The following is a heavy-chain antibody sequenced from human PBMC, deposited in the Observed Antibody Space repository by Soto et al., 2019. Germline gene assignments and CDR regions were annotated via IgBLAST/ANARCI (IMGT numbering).Heavy chain of an antibody. CDR2: IFYTGST. CDR3: ARSPRNGFGEFSV. CDR1: GGSISSYY. V-gene: IGHV4-59*01. J-gene: IGHJ4*02. D-gene: IGHD3-10*01. Sequence: SETLSLTCNVSGGSISSYYGSWIRQPPGRGLEWIGYIFYTGSTNYNPSLKSRVTISVDMSKNQFSLKLSSVTAADTAVYYCARSPRNGFGEFSVWGQGTLVTVSS.